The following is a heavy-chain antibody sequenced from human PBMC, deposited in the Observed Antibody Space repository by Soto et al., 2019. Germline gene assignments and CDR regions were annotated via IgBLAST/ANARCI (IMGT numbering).Heavy chain of an antibody. CDR3: ASETFDRRSRGWSGYYYYYGMDV. Sequence: PSETLSLTCTVSGGSISSSSYYWGWIRQPPGKGLEWIGSIYYSGSTYYNPSLKSRVTISVDTSKNQFPLKLSFVTAAETAVYYCASETFDRRSRGWSGYYYYYGMDVWGQGTTVTVSS. CDR1: GGSISSSSYY. J-gene: IGHJ6*02. D-gene: IGHD3-3*01. V-gene: IGHV4-39*01. CDR2: IYYSGST.